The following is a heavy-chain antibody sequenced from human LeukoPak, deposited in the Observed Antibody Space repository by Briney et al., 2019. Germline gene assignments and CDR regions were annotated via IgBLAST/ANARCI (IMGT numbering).Heavy chain of an antibody. Sequence: PGGSLRLSCAASGFTFSSYWMSWVRQAPGKGLEWVANIKQDGSEKYYVDSVKGRFTISRDNAKNSLYLQMNSLRAEDTAVYYCARVDDYGGNSGLIDYWGQGTLVTVPS. CDR2: IKQDGSEK. V-gene: IGHV3-7*01. CDR3: ARVDDYGGNSGLIDY. D-gene: IGHD4-23*01. J-gene: IGHJ4*02. CDR1: GFTFSSYW.